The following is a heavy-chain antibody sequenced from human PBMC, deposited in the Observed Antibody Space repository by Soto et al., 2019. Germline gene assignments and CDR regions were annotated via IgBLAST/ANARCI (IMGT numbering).Heavy chain of an antibody. D-gene: IGHD1-26*01. CDR2: IIPIFGTA. CDR1: GGTFSSYA. V-gene: IGHV1-69*13. CDR3: ASRGIVGAIIGPFDY. Sequence: ASVKVSCKASGGTFSSYAISWVRQAPGQGLEWMGGIIPIFGTANYAQKFQGRVTITADESTSTAYMELSSLRSEDTAVYYCASRGIVGAIIGPFDYWGQGTLVTVSS. J-gene: IGHJ4*02.